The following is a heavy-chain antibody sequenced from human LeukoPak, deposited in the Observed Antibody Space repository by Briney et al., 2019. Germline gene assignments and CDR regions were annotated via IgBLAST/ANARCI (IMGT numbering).Heavy chain of an antibody. Sequence: SETLSLTCTVSGGSVSSGSYYWSWIRQPPGKGLEWIGYIYYSGSTNYNPSLKSRVTISVDTSKNQFSLKLSSVTAADTAVYYCARAFDGYNDFDYWGQGTLVTVSS. CDR1: GGSVSSGSYY. CDR2: IYYSGST. CDR3: ARAFDGYNDFDY. D-gene: IGHD5-24*01. V-gene: IGHV4-61*01. J-gene: IGHJ4*02.